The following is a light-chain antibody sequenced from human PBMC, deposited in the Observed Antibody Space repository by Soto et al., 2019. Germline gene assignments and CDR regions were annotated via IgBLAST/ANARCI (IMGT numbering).Light chain of an antibody. CDR3: QQSYSTPAT. J-gene: IGKJ2*01. V-gene: IGKV1-39*01. CDR2: AAS. CDR1: QSISSY. Sequence: DIQMTQSPSSLSASLGDRVTITCRASQSISSYLNWYQQKPGKAPKLLIYAASSLQSGVTSRFSGSGSGTDFTLTISSLQPEDFATYYCQQSYSTPATFGKETKLESK.